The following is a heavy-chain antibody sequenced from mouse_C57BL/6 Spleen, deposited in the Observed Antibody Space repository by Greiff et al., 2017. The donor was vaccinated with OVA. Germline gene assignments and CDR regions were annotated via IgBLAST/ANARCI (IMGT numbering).Heavy chain of an antibody. CDR1: GFTFSNYW. Sequence: EVKLMESGGGLVQPGGSMKLSCVASGFTFSNYWMNWVRQSPEKGLEWVAQIRLKSDNYATHYAESVKGRFTISRDDSKSSVYLQMNNLRAEDTGIYNCTGGRGNWFAYWGQGTLVTVSA. D-gene: IGHD2-1*01. CDR3: TGGRGNWFAY. CDR2: IRLKSDNYAT. V-gene: IGHV6-3*01. J-gene: IGHJ3*01.